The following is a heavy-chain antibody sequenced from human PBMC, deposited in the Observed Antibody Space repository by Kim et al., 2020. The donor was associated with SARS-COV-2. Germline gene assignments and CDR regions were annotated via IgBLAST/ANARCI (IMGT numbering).Heavy chain of an antibody. Sequence: GGSLRLSCAASGFTVSSNYMSWVRQAPGKGLEWVSVIYSGGSTYYADSVKGRFTISRDNSKNTLYLQMNSLRAEDTAVYYCARDSWNSSGYYYFDYWGQGTLVTVSS. J-gene: IGHJ4*02. CDR1: GFTVSSNY. D-gene: IGHD3-22*01. CDR3: ARDSWNSSGYYYFDY. V-gene: IGHV3-66*01. CDR2: IYSGGST.